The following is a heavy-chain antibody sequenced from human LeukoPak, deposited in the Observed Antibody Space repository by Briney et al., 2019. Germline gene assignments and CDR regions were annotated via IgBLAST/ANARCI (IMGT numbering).Heavy chain of an antibody. CDR2: ISSGSTYT. CDR1: GFTFSSYS. Sequence: PGGSLRLSCAASGFTFSSYSMNWVRQAPGKGLEWVSSISSGSTYTRYADSVEGRFTVSRDNGKNLLYLQMNSLRAEDTAVYYCARDTTPSPYYFYYMDVWGKGTAVTVSS. J-gene: IGHJ6*03. V-gene: IGHV3-21*06. D-gene: IGHD1-26*01. CDR3: ARDTTPSPYYFYYMDV.